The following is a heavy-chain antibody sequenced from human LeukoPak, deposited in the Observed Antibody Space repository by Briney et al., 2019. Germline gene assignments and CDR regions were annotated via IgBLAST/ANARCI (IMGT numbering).Heavy chain of an antibody. V-gene: IGHV1-2*02. CDR3: ARPGEQWLNDAFDI. J-gene: IGHJ3*02. CDR2: INPDSGGT. CDR1: GYTFTGYY. Sequence: TVTVSCKASGYTFTGYYMHWVRQAPGQGLEWLGWINPDSGGTNYAQKFQGRVTMTRDTSISTAFMELSGLRSDDTAVYYCARPGEQWLNDAFDIWGQGTLVTVSS. D-gene: IGHD6-19*01.